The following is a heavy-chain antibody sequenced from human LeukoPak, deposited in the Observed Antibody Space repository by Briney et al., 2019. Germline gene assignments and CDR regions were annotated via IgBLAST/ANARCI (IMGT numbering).Heavy chain of an antibody. V-gene: IGHV4-4*02. Sequence: PSETLSLTCAVSGGSISSSNWWSWVRKPPGKGLEWIGEIYHSGSTNYNPSLKSRVTISVDKSKNQFSLKLSSVTAADTAVYYCAREGDYYDSSGYYFMAFDYWGQGTLVTVSS. CDR1: GGSISSSNW. J-gene: IGHJ4*02. CDR2: IYHSGST. CDR3: AREGDYYDSSGYYFMAFDY. D-gene: IGHD3-22*01.